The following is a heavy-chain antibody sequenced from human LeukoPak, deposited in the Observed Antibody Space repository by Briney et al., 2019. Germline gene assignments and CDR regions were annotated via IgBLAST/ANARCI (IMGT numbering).Heavy chain of an antibody. CDR3: AREERLLWFGELPHFDY. V-gene: IGHV3-11*04. CDR2: ISSSSSTI. J-gene: IGHJ4*02. D-gene: IGHD3-10*01. Sequence: GGSLRLSCAASGFTFSDYYMSWIRQAPGKGLEWVSYISSSSSTIYYADSVKGRFTISRDNAKNSLYLQMNSLRAEDTAVYYCAREERLLWFGELPHFDYWGQGTLVTVSS. CDR1: GFTFSDYY.